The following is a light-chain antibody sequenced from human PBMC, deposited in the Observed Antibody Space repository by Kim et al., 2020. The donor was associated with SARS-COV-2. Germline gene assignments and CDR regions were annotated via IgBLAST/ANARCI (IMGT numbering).Light chain of an antibody. J-gene: IGKJ5*01. CDR3: QQGRTGPPIT. CDR1: QSVSSS. Sequence: SPGERATLSCRASQSVSSSLACYHQNPGQAPRVLIYDASNRAPGIPARFSGSGSGTDFPLTISSLEPEDFAVYSCQQGRTGPPITFGQGTRLEIK. V-gene: IGKV3-11*01. CDR2: DAS.